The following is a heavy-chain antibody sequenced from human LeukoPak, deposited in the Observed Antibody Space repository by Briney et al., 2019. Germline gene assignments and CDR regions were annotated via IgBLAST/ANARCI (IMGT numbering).Heavy chain of an antibody. CDR3: ARDTSPGENCSGGSCYSYYYGMDV. J-gene: IGHJ6*02. V-gene: IGHV4-39*07. CDR2: IYYNGKS. Sequence: SETLSLTCTVSGDSMIDNNFYWGWTRQSPQKGLEWIASIYYNGKSLYNPSLKSRVTISVDTSKNQFSLKLSSVTAADTAVYYCARDTSPGENCSGGSCYSYYYGMDVWGQGTTVTVSS. D-gene: IGHD2-15*01. CDR1: GDSMIDNNFY.